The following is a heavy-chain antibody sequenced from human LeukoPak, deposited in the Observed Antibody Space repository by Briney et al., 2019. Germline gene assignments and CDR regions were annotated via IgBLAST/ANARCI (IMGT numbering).Heavy chain of an antibody. J-gene: IGHJ4*02. Sequence: GGSLRLSCAASGFTFSSYALSWVRQAPGKGLELVSAISGSGGGTYYADSVKGRFTISRDNSKNTLYLQMNSLRAEDTAVYYCAKESYCGGDCYYPFDYWGQGTLVTVSS. D-gene: IGHD2-21*02. V-gene: IGHV3-23*01. CDR3: AKESYCGGDCYYPFDY. CDR2: ISGSGGGT. CDR1: GFTFSSYA.